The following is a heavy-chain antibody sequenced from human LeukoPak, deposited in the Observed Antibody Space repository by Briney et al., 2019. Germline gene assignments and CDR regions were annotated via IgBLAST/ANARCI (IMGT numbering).Heavy chain of an antibody. CDR1: GFTFSSYA. J-gene: IGHJ5*02. CDR3: AKGGGSGSYYNAGWFDP. CDR2: ISGSGGST. D-gene: IGHD3-10*01. V-gene: IGHV3-23*01. Sequence: SGGSLRLSCAASGFTFSSYAMSWVRQAPGKGLEWVSAISGSGGSTYYADSVKGRFTISRDNSKNTLYLQMNSLRAEDTAVYYCAKGGGSGSYYNAGWFDPWGQGTLVTVSS.